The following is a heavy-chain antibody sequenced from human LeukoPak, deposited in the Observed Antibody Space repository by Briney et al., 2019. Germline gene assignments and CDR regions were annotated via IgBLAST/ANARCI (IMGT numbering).Heavy chain of an antibody. J-gene: IGHJ6*02. V-gene: IGHV3-30*03. Sequence: GGSLRLSCAASGFTFSYYGLHWVRQAPGKGLEWVSLISTDASNKNYADSVKGRFTISRDNSRNTLYLQMKSLRVEDTAVYYCARGRNSGRTGMDVWGQGTTVTVSS. CDR1: GFTFSYYG. D-gene: IGHD5-12*01. CDR3: ARGRNSGRTGMDV. CDR2: ISTDASNK.